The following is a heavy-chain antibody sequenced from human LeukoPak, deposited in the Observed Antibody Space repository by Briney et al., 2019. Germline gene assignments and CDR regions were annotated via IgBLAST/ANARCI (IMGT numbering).Heavy chain of an antibody. Sequence: PSETLSLTCAVYGGSFSGYYWSWIRQPPGKGLEWIGEINHSGSTKYNPSLKSRVTTSVDTSKNQFSLKLSSVTAADTAVYYCARGVPGIPLWLRKGRFDYWGQGTLVTVSS. V-gene: IGHV4-34*01. CDR2: INHSGST. J-gene: IGHJ4*02. D-gene: IGHD5-18*01. CDR3: ARGVPGIPLWLRKGRFDY. CDR1: GGSFSGYY.